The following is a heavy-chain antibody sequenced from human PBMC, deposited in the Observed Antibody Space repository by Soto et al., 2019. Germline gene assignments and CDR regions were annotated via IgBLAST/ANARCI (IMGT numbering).Heavy chain of an antibody. J-gene: IGHJ4*02. Sequence: GASVKVSCKASGGTFSSYAISWVRQAPGQGLEWMGGIIPIFGTANYAQKFQGRVTITADESTSTAYMELSSLRSEDTAVYYCASSYYDSSGYYYYWGQGTLVTVSS. CDR2: IIPIFGTA. CDR3: ASSYYDSSGYYYY. D-gene: IGHD3-22*01. CDR1: GGTFSSYA. V-gene: IGHV1-69*13.